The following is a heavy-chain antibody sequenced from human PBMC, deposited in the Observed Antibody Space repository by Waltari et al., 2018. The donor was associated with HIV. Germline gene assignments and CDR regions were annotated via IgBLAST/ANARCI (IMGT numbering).Heavy chain of an antibody. CDR2: IRYDGSNK. Sequence: QVQLVESGGGVVQPGGSLRLSCAASGFTFSSYGMHWVRQAPGKGLEWVAFIRYDGSNKYYADSVKGRFTISRDNSKNTLYLQMNSLRAEDTAVYYCAKGSRSSWSHRSFDYWGQGTLVTVSS. CDR3: AKGSRSSWSHRSFDY. D-gene: IGHD6-13*01. V-gene: IGHV3-30*02. J-gene: IGHJ4*02. CDR1: GFTFSSYG.